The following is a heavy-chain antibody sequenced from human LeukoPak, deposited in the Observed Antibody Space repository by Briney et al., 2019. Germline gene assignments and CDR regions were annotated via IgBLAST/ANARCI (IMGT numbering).Heavy chain of an antibody. CDR3: ARWLSDYGLSPQPDY. J-gene: IGHJ4*02. CDR2: ISAYNGNT. Sequence: GASVKVSCKASGYTFTSYGISWVRQAPGQGLEWMGWISAYNGNTNYAQKLQGRVTMTTDTSTSTAYMELRSLRSDDTAVYYCARWLSDYGLSPQPDYWGQGTLVTVSS. V-gene: IGHV1-18*01. CDR1: GYTFTSYG. D-gene: IGHD4-17*01.